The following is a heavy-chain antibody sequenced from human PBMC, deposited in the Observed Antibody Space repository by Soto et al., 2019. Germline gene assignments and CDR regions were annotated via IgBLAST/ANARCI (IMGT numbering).Heavy chain of an antibody. J-gene: IGHJ4*02. D-gene: IGHD1-26*01. V-gene: IGHV1-69*13. CDR2: TIPILGTA. Sequence: SVKVSCKASGATFTSYAISWVRQAPGQGLEWMGGTIPILGTANYAQKFQGRVTITAHESTSTAYMELSSLRSIDTAGSYCARGRPYSWSCLYGCWGKGTLGTASS. CDR1: GATFTSYA. CDR3: ARGRPYSWSCLYGC.